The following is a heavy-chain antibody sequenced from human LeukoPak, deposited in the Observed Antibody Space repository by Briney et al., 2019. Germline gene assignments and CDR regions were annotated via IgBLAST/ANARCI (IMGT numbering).Heavy chain of an antibody. V-gene: IGHV4-61*01. CDR1: GGSVSSGSYY. Sequence: PSETLSLTCTVSGGSVSSGSYYWSWIRQPPGKGLEWIGEINHSGSTNYNPSLKSRVTISVDTSKNQFSLKLSSVTAADTAVYYCASIRRRYDFWSGYTLGTSLSYYYGMDVWGQGTTVTVSS. D-gene: IGHD3-3*01. J-gene: IGHJ6*02. CDR3: ASIRRRYDFWSGYTLGTSLSYYYGMDV. CDR2: INHSGST.